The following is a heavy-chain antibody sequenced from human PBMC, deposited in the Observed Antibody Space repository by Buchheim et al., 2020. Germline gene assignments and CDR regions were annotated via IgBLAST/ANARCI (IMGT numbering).Heavy chain of an antibody. D-gene: IGHD3-10*01. CDR2: INHSGST. CDR3: ARLRWFRELRYYYYYGMDV. J-gene: IGHJ6*02. V-gene: IGHV4-34*01. Sequence: QVQLQQWGAGLLKPSETLSLTCAVYGGSFSGYYWSWIRQPPGKGLEWIGEINHSGSTNYNPSLKSRVTISVDTSKNQFSLKLSSVTAADTAVYYCARLRWFRELRYYYYYGMDVWGQGTT. CDR1: GGSFSGYY.